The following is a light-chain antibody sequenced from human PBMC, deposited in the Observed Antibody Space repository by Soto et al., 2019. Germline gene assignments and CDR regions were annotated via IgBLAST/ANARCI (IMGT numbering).Light chain of an antibody. CDR2: DAS. CDR3: QQRSNWPIT. V-gene: IGKV3-11*01. Sequence: EIVLTQSPATLSLSPGERVTLSCRTSQSVSKYFAWYQQKPGRAPRLLIYDASSRATGIPARFIGSGSGTVFTLTFSSLEPEDSAIYYCQQRSNWPITVGQGTRLEIK. J-gene: IGKJ5*01. CDR1: QSVSKY.